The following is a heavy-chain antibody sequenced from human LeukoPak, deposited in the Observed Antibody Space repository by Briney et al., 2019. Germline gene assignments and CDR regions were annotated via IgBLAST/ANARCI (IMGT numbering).Heavy chain of an antibody. Sequence: SETLSLTCIVSGGSISSSIYYWAWVRQPPGKGLEWIGTVFYNGATQYSPSLRSRVTISIDTSTNQFSLKLTSVTAADTALYYCARYSSSWYRFDYWGQGTLVTVSS. CDR2: VFYNGAT. CDR1: GGSISSSIYY. J-gene: IGHJ4*02. V-gene: IGHV4-39*07. CDR3: ARYSSSWYRFDY. D-gene: IGHD6-13*01.